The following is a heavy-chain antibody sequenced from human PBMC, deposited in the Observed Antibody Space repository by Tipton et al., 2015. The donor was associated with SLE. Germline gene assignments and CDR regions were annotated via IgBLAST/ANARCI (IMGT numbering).Heavy chain of an antibody. D-gene: IGHD3-22*01. CDR2: IYTTGDT. J-gene: IGHJ3*02. V-gene: IGHV4-4*09. Sequence: TLSLTCTVSGGSISNFYWSWIRQPAGKGLEWIGHIYTTGDTNYNPSLNSRVTLSVDTSKNQFSLRLTSVTAADTAVYYCARLFPVTYYYESSHDDAVDIWGQGTMVTVSS. CDR1: GGSISNFY. CDR3: ARLFPVTYYYESSHDDAVDI.